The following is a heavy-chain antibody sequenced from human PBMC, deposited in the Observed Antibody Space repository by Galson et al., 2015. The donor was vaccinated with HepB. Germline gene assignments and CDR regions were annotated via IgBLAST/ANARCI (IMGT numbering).Heavy chain of an antibody. CDR1: GYTFTSYD. V-gene: IGHV1-8*01. Sequence: SVKVSCKASGYTFTSYDINWVRQATGQGLEWMGWMNPNSGNTGYAQKFQGRVTMTRNTSISTAYMELSSLRSEDTAVYYCARVSATIFGVVIPFDPWGQGTLVTVSS. D-gene: IGHD3-3*01. CDR2: MNPNSGNT. J-gene: IGHJ5*02. CDR3: ARVSATIFGVVIPFDP.